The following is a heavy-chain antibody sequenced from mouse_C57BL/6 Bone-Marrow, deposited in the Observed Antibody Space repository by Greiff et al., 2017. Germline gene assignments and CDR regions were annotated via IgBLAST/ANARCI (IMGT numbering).Heavy chain of an antibody. D-gene: IGHD1-1*01. CDR2: ISNGGGST. CDR1: GFTFSDYY. Sequence: EVMLVESGGGLVQPGGSLKLSCAASGFTFSDYYMYWVRQTPEKRLEWVAYISNGGGSTYYPDTVKGRFTISRDNAKNTLYLQMSRLKSEDTAMYYCARHNYGSSYGYFDVWGTGTTVTVSS. V-gene: IGHV5-12*01. J-gene: IGHJ1*03. CDR3: ARHNYGSSYGYFDV.